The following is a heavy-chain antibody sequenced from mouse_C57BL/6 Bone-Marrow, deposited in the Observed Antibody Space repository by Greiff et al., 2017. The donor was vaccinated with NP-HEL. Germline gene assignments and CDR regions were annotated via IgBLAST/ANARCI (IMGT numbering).Heavy chain of an antibody. D-gene: IGHD1-1*01. V-gene: IGHV1-82*01. CDR2: IYPGDGDT. CDR3: APYYYGSSYDWYFDV. CDR1: GYAFSSSW. J-gene: IGHJ1*03. Sequence: VHLVESGPELVKPGASVKISCKASGYAFSSSWMNWVKQRPGKGLEWIGRIYPGDGDTNYNGKFKGKAKLTADKSSSTAYMQLSSLTSEDSAVYFCAPYYYGSSYDWYFDVWGTGTTVTVSS.